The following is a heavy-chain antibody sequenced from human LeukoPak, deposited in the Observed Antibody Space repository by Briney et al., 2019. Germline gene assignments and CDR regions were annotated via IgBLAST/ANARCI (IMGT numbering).Heavy chain of an antibody. CDR1: GFTFSDYY. D-gene: IGHD5-12*01. V-gene: IGHV3-11*01. CDR2: ITSSGDDI. Sequence: PGGSLRLSCAASGFTFSDYYMSWIRQAPGKGLEWVAYITSSGDDIYYADSVKGRFTISRDNAKNALFLRMNSLRVEDTATYYCASDIVATSGDFWGQGTPVSVSS. CDR3: ASDIVATSGDF. J-gene: IGHJ4*02.